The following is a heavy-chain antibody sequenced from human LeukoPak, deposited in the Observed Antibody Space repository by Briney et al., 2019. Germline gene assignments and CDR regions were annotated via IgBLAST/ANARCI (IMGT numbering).Heavy chain of an antibody. CDR2: INPNSGGT. CDR3: ARRVMSMAGDY. V-gene: IGHV1-2*06. D-gene: IGHD4/OR15-4a*01. CDR1: GYTFTGYY. Sequence: GASVKVSCKASGYTFTGYYMHLVRQAPGQGLEWMGRINPNSGGTNYAQKFQGRVTMTRDTSISTAYMELSRLRSDDTAVYYCARRVMSMAGDYRGQGTLVTVPS. J-gene: IGHJ4*02.